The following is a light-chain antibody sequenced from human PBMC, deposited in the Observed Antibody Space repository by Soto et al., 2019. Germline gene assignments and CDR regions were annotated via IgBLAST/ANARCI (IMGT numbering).Light chain of an antibody. Sequence: EIAMTQSPDTLYVSPGEGATLSCRASQSVRTKLAWYQQKAGQAPRLLIYGASTRATGIPDRFSGSGSGTEFTLTIRSLQSEDFAVYYCQQYNSWPPITFGQGTRREIK. CDR1: QSVRTK. J-gene: IGKJ5*01. V-gene: IGKV3-15*01. CDR2: GAS. CDR3: QQYNSWPPIT.